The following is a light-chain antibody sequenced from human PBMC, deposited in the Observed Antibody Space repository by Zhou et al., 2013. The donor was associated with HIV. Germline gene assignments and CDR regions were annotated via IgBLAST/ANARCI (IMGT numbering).Light chain of an antibody. J-gene: IGKJ4*01. CDR1: QSVSSSY. V-gene: IGKV3-20*01. CDR3: QQYGSSLALT. CDR2: GAS. Sequence: EIVLTQSPGILSLSPGERATLSCRASQSVSSSYLAWYQQKPGQAPRLLIYGASSRATGIPDRFSGSGSGTDFTLTISRLEPEDFAVYYCQQYGSSLALTFGRRDQGWR.